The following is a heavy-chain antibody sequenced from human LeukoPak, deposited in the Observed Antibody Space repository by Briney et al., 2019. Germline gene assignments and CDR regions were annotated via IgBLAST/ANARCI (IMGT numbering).Heavy chain of an antibody. CDR3: ARADIVVVPAAPPVDWFDP. Sequence: ASVKVSCKASGYTFTGYYMHWVRQAPGQGLEWMGWINPNSGGTNYAQKFQGRVTMTRDTSISTAYMELSRLRSDDTAVYHCARADIVVVPAAPPVDWFDPWGQGTLVTVSS. J-gene: IGHJ5*02. V-gene: IGHV1-2*02. D-gene: IGHD2-2*01. CDR2: INPNSGGT. CDR1: GYTFTGYY.